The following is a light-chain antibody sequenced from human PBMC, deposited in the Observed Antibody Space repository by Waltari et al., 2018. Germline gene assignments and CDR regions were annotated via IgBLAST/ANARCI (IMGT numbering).Light chain of an antibody. CDR1: QSVLYSSNNKNY. Sequence: DIVMTQSPDSLAVSLGERATINCKSSQSVLYSSNNKNYLAWYQQKPGQPPKLLIYWASTREAGVPDRFRGSGLGTDFTLTISGLQAGDVAVYYCQQYYTSPQLTFGGGTKVEIK. CDR3: QQYYTSPQLT. V-gene: IGKV4-1*01. CDR2: WAS. J-gene: IGKJ4*01.